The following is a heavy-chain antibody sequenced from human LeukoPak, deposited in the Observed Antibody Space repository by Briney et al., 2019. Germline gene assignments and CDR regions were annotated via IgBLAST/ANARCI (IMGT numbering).Heavy chain of an antibody. CDR1: GFTFNDHY. CDR3: TRLGIAPRDFDY. Sequence: GGSLRLSCAASGFTFNDHYIDWVRQAPGKGVEWVGRSRDKGNSYSTAYAASVRGRFTISRDDSKNSLYLQMNSLKIEDTAVYYCTRLGIAPRDFDYWGQGTLVTVSS. D-gene: IGHD6-6*01. CDR2: SRDKGNSYST. V-gene: IGHV3-72*01. J-gene: IGHJ4*02.